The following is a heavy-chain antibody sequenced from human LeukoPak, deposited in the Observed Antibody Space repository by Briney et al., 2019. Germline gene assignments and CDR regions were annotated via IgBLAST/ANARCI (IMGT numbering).Heavy chain of an antibody. D-gene: IGHD3-22*01. Sequence: SETLSLTCTVSGDSISSSSSYWGWIRQPPGEGLEWIGSIYYSGSTYYNPSLKSRVTISVDTSKNQFSLKLSSVTAADTAVYYCARGYYYDSSGYYDYWGQGTLVTVSS. CDR2: IYYSGST. CDR1: GDSISSSSSY. J-gene: IGHJ4*02. CDR3: ARGYYYDSSGYYDY. V-gene: IGHV4-39*07.